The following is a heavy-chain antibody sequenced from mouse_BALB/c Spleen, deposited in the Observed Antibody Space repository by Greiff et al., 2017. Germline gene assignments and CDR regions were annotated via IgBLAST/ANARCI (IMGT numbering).Heavy chain of an antibody. CDR2: IDPENGDT. CDR1: GFNIKDYY. J-gene: IGHJ3*01. CDR3: NAIYYDYEFAY. D-gene: IGHD2-4*01. V-gene: IGHV14-4*02. Sequence: EVKLQESGAELVRSGASVKLSCTASGFNIKDYYMHWVKQRPEQGLEWIGWIDPENGDTEYAPKFQGKATMTADTSSNTAYLQLSSLTSEDTAVYYCNAIYYDYEFAYWGQGTLVTVSA.